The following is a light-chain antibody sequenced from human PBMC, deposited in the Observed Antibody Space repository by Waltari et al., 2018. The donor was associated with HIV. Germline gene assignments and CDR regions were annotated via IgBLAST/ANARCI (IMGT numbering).Light chain of an antibody. V-gene: IGLV1-47*02. J-gene: IGLJ3*02. CDR2: SNN. Sequence: QSVLTQPPSASGTPGQRVTISCSGTRSNLGRKYVYWYQHLPGTATKLLIYSNNQRPSGVPDRFSGSKSGTSASLAIGGLRSEDEADYYCAAWDDSLSGGVFGGGTKLTVL. CDR3: AAWDDSLSGGV. CDR1: RSNLGRKY.